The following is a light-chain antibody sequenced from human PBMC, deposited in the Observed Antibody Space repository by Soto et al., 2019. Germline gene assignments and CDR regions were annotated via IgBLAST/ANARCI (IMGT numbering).Light chain of an antibody. V-gene: IGKV3-15*01. J-gene: IGKJ2*01. CDR3: LQYSTWPPLYT. Sequence: EIVMTQSPATLSVSLGERVTLSCRASQSVSSYLAWYQQKPGQAPRLLISDASTRATDIPDRFSGSGSGTGFTLTIISLQSTDLAVYYCLQYSTWPPLYTFGQGTKLEIK. CDR1: QSVSSY. CDR2: DAS.